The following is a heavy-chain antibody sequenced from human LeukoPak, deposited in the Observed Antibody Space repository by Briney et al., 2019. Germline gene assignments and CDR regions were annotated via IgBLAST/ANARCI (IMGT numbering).Heavy chain of an antibody. CDR1: GGSFSGYY. V-gene: IGHV4-34*01. Sequence: PSETLSLTCAVYGGSFSGYYWSWIRQPPGKGLEWIGEINHSGSTNYNPSLKSRVTISVDTSKNQFSLKLSPVTAADTAVYYCASQLTGGYCSGGSCYRDYWGQGTLVTVSS. D-gene: IGHD2-15*01. J-gene: IGHJ4*02. CDR3: ASQLTGGYCSGGSCYRDY. CDR2: INHSGST.